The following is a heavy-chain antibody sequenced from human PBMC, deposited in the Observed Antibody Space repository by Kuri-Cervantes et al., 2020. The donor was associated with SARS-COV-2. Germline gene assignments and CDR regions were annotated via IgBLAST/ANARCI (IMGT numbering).Heavy chain of an antibody. J-gene: IGHJ4*02. CDR2: IYYSGST. CDR1: GGSISSSSYY. CDR3: ARCGPPRYYFDY. Sequence: SETLSLTCTVSGGSISSSSYYWGWIRQPPGKGLEWIGSIYYSGSTYYNPSLKSRVTISVDTSKNQFSLKLSSVTAAYTAVYYCARCGPPRYYFDYWGQGTLVTVSS. V-gene: IGHV4-39*07.